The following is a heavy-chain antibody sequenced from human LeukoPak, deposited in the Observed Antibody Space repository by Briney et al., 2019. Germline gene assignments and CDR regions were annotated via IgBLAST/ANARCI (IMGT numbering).Heavy chain of an antibody. J-gene: IGHJ3*02. V-gene: IGHV3-30*18. CDR1: GFTFSSYG. CDR3: AKGPFSAFDI. D-gene: IGHD3-3*02. CDR2: ISYDGSNK. Sequence: GGSLRLSCAASGFTFSSYGMHWVRQAPGKGLEWVAVISYDGSNKYYADSVKGRFTISRDNSKNTLYLQMNSLRAEDTAVYYCAKGPFSAFDIWGQGTMVTVSS.